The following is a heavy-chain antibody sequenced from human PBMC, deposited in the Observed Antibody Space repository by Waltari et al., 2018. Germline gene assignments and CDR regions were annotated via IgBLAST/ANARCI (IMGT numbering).Heavy chain of an antibody. CDR2: IYSGGST. Sequence: VQLQESGPGLVKPSETLSLTCAVSGVSISGQYWTWIRQSPGKGLEWVSVIYSGGSTYYADSVKGRFTISRDNSKNTLYLQMNSLRAEDTAVYYCARDADSSGYSYYFDYWGQGTLVTVSS. D-gene: IGHD3-22*01. CDR1: GVSISGQY. CDR3: ARDADSSGYSYYFDY. J-gene: IGHJ4*02. V-gene: IGHV3-53*01.